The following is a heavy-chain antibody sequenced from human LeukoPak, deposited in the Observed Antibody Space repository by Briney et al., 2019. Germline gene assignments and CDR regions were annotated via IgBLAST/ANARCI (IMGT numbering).Heavy chain of an antibody. Sequence: GESLKISCKGSGYSFTNYWIGWVRQMPGKGLEWMGIIFPDDSDTRYSPSFQDQVTISADKSINTAYLHWRSLKASDTAMYYCARLSMIDTFDIWGLGTVVTVSS. CDR2: IFPDDSDT. CDR3: ARLSMIDTFDI. CDR1: GYSFTNYW. V-gene: IGHV5-51*01. D-gene: IGHD3-22*01. J-gene: IGHJ3*02.